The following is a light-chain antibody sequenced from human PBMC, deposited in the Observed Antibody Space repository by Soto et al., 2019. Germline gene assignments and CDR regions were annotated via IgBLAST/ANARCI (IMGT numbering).Light chain of an antibody. Sequence: EIVLTQSPGTLSLSPGERATLSCRASQSLTSTYLAWYQQKPGQAPRLLIYGASTRATGIPDRFSGSGSGLAFTLTISRLAPENFGVYSYQQYESSPPSYTFSQGTKLEIK. CDR1: QSLTSTY. CDR2: GAS. J-gene: IGKJ2*01. CDR3: QQYESSPPSYT. V-gene: IGKV3-20*01.